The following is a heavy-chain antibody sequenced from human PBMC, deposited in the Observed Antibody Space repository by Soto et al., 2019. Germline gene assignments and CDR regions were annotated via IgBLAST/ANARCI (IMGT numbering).Heavy chain of an antibody. J-gene: IGHJ4*02. CDR1: GYTFTGYY. D-gene: IGHD1-26*01. V-gene: IGHV1-2*02. CDR3: AIPSIVGASFDY. CDR2: INPNSGGT. Sequence: ASVKVSCQASGYTFTGYYMHCVLQAPVQWLEWMGWINPNSGGTNYAQKFQGRVTMTRDTSISTAYMELSRLRSDDTAVYYCAIPSIVGASFDYWGQGTLVTVS.